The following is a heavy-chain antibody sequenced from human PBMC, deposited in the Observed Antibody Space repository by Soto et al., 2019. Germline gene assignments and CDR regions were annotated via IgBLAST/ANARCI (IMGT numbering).Heavy chain of an antibody. J-gene: IGHJ5*01. CDR1: GFIFGTCA. Sequence: XGSLRLSCVASGFIFGTCAMSWVRQVPGKGLEWVAAVSPSGDSTYYADSLKGRLTISRDNSKNTVFLQMNSLSADDTGLYYCVKEPDAWGQGISVTVSS. V-gene: IGHV3-23*01. CDR3: VKEPDA. CDR2: VSPSGDST.